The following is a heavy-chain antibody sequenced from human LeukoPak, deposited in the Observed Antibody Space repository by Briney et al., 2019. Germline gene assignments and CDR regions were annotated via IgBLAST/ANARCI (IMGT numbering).Heavy chain of an antibody. V-gene: IGHV1-3*03. CDR3: AREGYSSSWYYFDY. CDR1: GDTFTSYA. D-gene: IGHD6-13*01. CDR2: INAGNGNT. J-gene: IGHJ4*02. Sequence: ASVKVSCKASGDTFTSYAMHWVRQAPGQRLEWIGWINAGNGNTKYSQEFQGRVTITRDTSASTAYMELSSLRSEDMAVYYCAREGYSSSWYYFDYWGQGTLVTVSS.